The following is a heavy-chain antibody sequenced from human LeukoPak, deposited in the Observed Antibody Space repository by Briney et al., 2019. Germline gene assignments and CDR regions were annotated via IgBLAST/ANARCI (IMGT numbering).Heavy chain of an antibody. CDR1: GFTFSSYG. J-gene: IGHJ4*02. CDR3: AKDATPLITIFGVVLDY. V-gene: IGHV3-30*02. Sequence: GGSLRLSCAASGFTFSSYGMHWVRQAPGKGLEWVAFIRYDGGNKYYADSVKGRLTISRDNSKNTLYLQMNSLRAEDTAVYYCAKDATPLITIFGVVLDYWGQGTLVTVSS. D-gene: IGHD3-3*01. CDR2: IRYDGGNK.